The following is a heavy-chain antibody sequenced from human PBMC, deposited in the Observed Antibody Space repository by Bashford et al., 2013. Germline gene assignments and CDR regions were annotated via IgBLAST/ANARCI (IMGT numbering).Heavy chain of an antibody. CDR2: MSSDGSSI. J-gene: IGHJ1*01. CDR1: GFTLSSYY. D-gene: IGHD2-21*01. Sequence: GGSLRLSCAASGFTLSSYYMHWVRQPPGKGLVWVSRMSSDGSSISYADSVRGRFTISRDNSRSTVFLEMSSLSPEDTAIYYCVATPGELWEYFHHWGQGTLVTVSS. CDR3: VATPGELWEYFHH. V-gene: IGHV3-74*01.